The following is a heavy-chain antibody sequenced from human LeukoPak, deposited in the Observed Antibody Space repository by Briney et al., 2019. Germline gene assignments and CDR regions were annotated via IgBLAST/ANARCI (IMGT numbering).Heavy chain of an antibody. V-gene: IGHV4-39*01. Sequence: PSETLSLTCTVSGGSISSSSYYWGWIRQPPGKGLEWIASIYYSGSTYYNPSLKSRVTISVDTSKNQFSLKLSSVTAADTAVYYCAGTYYYDSSGYFAIDYWGQGTLVTVSS. CDR1: GGSISSSSYY. CDR2: IYYSGST. J-gene: IGHJ4*02. CDR3: AGTYYYDSSGYFAIDY. D-gene: IGHD3-22*01.